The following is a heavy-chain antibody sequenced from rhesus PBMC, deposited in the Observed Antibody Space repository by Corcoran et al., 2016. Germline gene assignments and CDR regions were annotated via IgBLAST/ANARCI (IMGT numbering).Heavy chain of an antibody. V-gene: IGHV4S11*01. J-gene: IGHJ2*01. CDR1: GGSISSNY. D-gene: IGHD5-24*01. CDR3: ARGYSRFDV. CDR2: IYGSGSTP. Sequence: QVQLQESGPGLVKPLETLSLTCAVSGGSISSNYWSWVRQPPGKGLEWMGYIYGSGSTPNYTPPLKSRVTRSVDTSKNQFSLKLSSVTAADTAVYYCARGYSRFDVWGPGTPITISS.